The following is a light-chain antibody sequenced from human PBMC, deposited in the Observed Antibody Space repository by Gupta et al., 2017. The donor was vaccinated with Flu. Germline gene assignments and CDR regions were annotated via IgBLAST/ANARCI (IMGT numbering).Light chain of an antibody. CDR1: NIGSES. CDR2: DDS. J-gene: IGLJ3*02. V-gene: IGLV3-21*02. Sequence: SYVLTQPPSVSVAPGQTARISCGGNNIGSESVHWYQQKPGQAPVLVVFDDSDRPSGIPDRFSGSNSGNTATLTISRVEAGDEADYYCQGWETSSDYPGVFGGGTKLTVL. CDR3: QGWETSSDYPGV.